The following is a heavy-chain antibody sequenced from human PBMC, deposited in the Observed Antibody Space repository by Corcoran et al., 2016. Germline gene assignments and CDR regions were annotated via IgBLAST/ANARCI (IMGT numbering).Heavy chain of an antibody. Sequence: QVQLVESGGGVVQPGRSLRLSCAASGFTFSSYGMHWVRQAPGKGLEWVAVISYDGSNKYYADSVKGRFTISRDNSKNTLYLQMNSLRAEDTAVYYWAKDVRGTYCGGDCYPTYAFDIWGQGTMVTVSS. D-gene: IGHD2-21*02. CDR3: AKDVRGTYCGGDCYPTYAFDI. J-gene: IGHJ3*02. CDR1: GFTFSSYG. CDR2: ISYDGSNK. V-gene: IGHV3-30*18.